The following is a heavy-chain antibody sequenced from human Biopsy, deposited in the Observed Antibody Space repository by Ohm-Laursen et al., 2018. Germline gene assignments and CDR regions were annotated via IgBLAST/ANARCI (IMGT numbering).Heavy chain of an antibody. D-gene: IGHD2/OR15-2a*01. Sequence: TLSFTCTVSGGSISSDYWSWIRQTPGKGLEWIGYIYYSGSTNYNPSLKSRVTISVDTSKNQFSLRLNSVTAADTAVYYCARATNSTGWPYDYFYGMDVWGQGTTVTVSS. V-gene: IGHV4-59*01. CDR3: ARATNSTGWPYDYFYGMDV. CDR2: IYYSGST. J-gene: IGHJ6*02. CDR1: GGSISSDY.